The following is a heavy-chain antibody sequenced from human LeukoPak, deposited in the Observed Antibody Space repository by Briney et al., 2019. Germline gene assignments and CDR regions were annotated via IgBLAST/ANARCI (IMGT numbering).Heavy chain of an antibody. CDR2: IKSKTDGGTT. V-gene: IGHV3-15*01. D-gene: IGHD6-19*01. Sequence: GRSLRLSCAASGFTFSNAWMSWVRQAPGKGLEWVGRIKSKTDGGTTDYAAPVKGRFTISRDDSKNTLYLQMNSLKTEDTAVYYCTGIAVAGTEVNYWGQGTLVTVSS. J-gene: IGHJ4*02. CDR3: TGIAVAGTEVNY. CDR1: GFTFSNAW.